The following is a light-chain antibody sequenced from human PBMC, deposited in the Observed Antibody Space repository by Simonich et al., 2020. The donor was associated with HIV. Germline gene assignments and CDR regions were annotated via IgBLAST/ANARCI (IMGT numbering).Light chain of an antibody. J-gene: IGLJ3*02. CDR3: SSYTSSSTWV. Sequence: QSALTQPASVSGSPGQSITISCIGTSSDYGSYNYVSWYQHPPGKAPKLLIFNVTERPHGSSILFSGSKSGNTASLTISGLQAEDEADFYCSSYTSSSTWVYGGGTKVTVL. CDR2: NVT. CDR1: SSDYGSYNY. V-gene: IGLV2-14*03.